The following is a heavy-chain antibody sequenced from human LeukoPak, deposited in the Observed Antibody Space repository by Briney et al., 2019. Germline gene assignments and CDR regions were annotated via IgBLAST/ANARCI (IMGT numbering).Heavy chain of an antibody. CDR2: IIPIFGTA. J-gene: IGHJ6*02. D-gene: IGHD2-8*01. CDR1: GGTFSSYA. V-gene: IGHV1-69*13. Sequence: GASVKVSCTASGGTFSSYAISWVRQAPGQGLEWMGGIIPIFGTANYAQKFQGRVTITADESTSTAYMELSSLRSEDTAVYYCARGALYCTNGVCYDYYYYGMDVWGQGTTVTVSS. CDR3: ARGALYCTNGVCYDYYYYGMDV.